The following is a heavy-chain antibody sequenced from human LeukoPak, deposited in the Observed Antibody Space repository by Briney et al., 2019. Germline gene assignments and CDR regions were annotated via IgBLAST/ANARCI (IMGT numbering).Heavy chain of an antibody. J-gene: IGHJ6*02. V-gene: IGHV3-23*01. Sequence: GGSLRLSCAASGFTLSTYEMSWARQAPGKGPEWVPIIRESGDRTYYADSVTGRFSISGDNSRSTLYLQMNRLRAEGTGVSYCTKGSHLDVWGQGTMVTVSS. D-gene: IGHD3-3*02. CDR3: TKGSHLDV. CDR1: GFTLSTYE. CDR2: IRESGDRT.